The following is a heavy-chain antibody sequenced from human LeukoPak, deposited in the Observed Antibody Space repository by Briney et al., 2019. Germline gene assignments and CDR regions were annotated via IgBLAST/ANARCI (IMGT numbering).Heavy chain of an antibody. CDR1: GVSISSYY. Sequence: SETLSLTCTVSGVSISSYYWSWIRQPPGKRLEWIGYIYSSGSTNYSPSLKGRVTISVDTSKNQFSLKLSSVTAADTAVYYCVRDHYYNSSGYTFGYWGQGTLVTVSS. J-gene: IGHJ4*02. D-gene: IGHD3-22*01. CDR3: VRDHYYNSSGYTFGY. CDR2: IYSSGST. V-gene: IGHV4-59*01.